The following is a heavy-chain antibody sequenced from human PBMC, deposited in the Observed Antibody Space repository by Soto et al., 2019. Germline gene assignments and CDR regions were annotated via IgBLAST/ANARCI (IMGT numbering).Heavy chain of an antibody. CDR1: GFPFGSYA. J-gene: IGHJ3*02. CDR3: VKDVGSNTTCYNCAFDI. CDR2: VTSNGGSV. D-gene: IGHD2-2*02. V-gene: IGHV3-64D*06. Sequence: LRLSCSASGFPFGSYAMHWVRQCPGKGLEYVSAVTSNGGSVYYADSVKGRFSISRDNFQNTLHLHMSSLKAEDTAVYYCVKDVGSNTTCYNCAFDIWGQGTMVTVSS.